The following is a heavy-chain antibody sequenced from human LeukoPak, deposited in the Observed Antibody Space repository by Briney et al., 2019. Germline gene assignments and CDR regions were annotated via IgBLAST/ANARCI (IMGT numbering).Heavy chain of an antibody. V-gene: IGHV3-15*07. Sequence: GGSLRLSCAASGFTFSGSTMHWVRQAPGKGLEWVGRIKRKTDAGTTDYAAPVKGRFTISRDDSKNTLFLQMNSLKTEDTAVYYCTTGNWGPYWGQGTLVTVSS. CDR3: TTGNWGPY. J-gene: IGHJ4*02. CDR1: GFTFSGST. D-gene: IGHD7-27*01. CDR2: IKRKTDAGTT.